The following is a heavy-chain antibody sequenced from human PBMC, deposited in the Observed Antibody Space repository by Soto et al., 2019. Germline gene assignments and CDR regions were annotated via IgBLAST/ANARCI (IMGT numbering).Heavy chain of an antibody. J-gene: IGHJ4*02. Sequence: QVQLVESGGGVVQPGRSLRLSCVGSGFTFSGFGMHWVRQAPGKGLEWVAFISNDGTNKNYADSVKGRLTISRDNSRSTLYLHMSSLRPEDSAVYHCAKEEAFSATYYIDSWGQGTLVSVS. CDR2: ISNDGTNK. CDR1: GFTFSGFG. D-gene: IGHD1-26*01. CDR3: AKEEAFSATYYIDS. V-gene: IGHV3-30*18.